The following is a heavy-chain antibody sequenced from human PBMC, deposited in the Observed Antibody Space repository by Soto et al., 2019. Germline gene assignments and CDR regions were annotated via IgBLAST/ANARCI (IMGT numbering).Heavy chain of an antibody. D-gene: IGHD1-1*01. V-gene: IGHV3-7*03. CDR3: ARAAETGAVDY. CDR2: IDQGGSAT. CDR1: AFTFSNYW. Sequence: GGSLRLSCAASAFTFSNYWMSWVCQAPGKGLEWVANIDQGGSATYYVESVKGRFTISRDNAKNSLYLQMNNLRVEDAAVYYCARAAETGAVDYWGEGTLVTVSS. J-gene: IGHJ4*02.